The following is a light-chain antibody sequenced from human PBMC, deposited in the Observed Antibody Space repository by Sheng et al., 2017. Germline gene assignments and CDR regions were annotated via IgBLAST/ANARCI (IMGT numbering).Light chain of an antibody. Sequence: DIQMTQSPSSLSASVGDRVTITCRASQSISSYLNWYQQKPGKAPRLLIYAASSLQSGVPSRFSGSGSGTDFTLTISSLQPEDFATYQCQQSYNTPTTFGQGTKVEIK. V-gene: IGKV1-39*01. CDR2: AAS. CDR3: QQSYNTPTT. J-gene: IGKJ1*01. CDR1: QSISSY.